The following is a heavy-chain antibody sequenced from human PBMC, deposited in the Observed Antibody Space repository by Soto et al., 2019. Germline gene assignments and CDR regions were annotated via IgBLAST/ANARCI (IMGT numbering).Heavy chain of an antibody. CDR3: FFQAEDGIRVLCTVSAFLLNRSSDL. CDR2: IKSKTDGGTT. D-gene: IGHD2-15*01. J-gene: IGHJ2*01. V-gene: IGHV3-15*07. Sequence: KRLDWVRRIKSKTDGGTTDYAAPEKGRFTISRDDSKNTMYLQMNSLKTEDTAVYYCFFQAEDGIRVLCTVSAFLLNRSSDL.